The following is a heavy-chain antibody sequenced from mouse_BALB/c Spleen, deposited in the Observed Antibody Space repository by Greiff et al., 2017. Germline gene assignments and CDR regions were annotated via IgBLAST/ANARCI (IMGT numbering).Heavy chain of an antibody. CDR1: GFTFSSFG. V-gene: IGHV5-17*02. D-gene: IGHD2-14*01. CDR3: ARGGYRYDGYAMDY. CDR2: ISSGSSTI. J-gene: IGHJ4*01. Sequence: EVKLVVSGGGLVQPGGSRKLSCAASGFTFSSFGMHWVRQAPEKGLEWVAYISSGSSTIYYADTVKGRFTISRDNPKNTLFLQMTSLRSEDTAMYYCARGGYRYDGYAMDYWSQGTSVTVSS.